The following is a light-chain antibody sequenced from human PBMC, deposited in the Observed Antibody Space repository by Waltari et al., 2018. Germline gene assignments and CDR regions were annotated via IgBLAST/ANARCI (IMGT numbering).Light chain of an antibody. V-gene: IGKV3-15*01. CDR1: QSVTTN. J-gene: IGKJ1*01. CDR2: GAS. CDR3: QQYEKWPRT. Sequence: EIVMTQTPATLSVSSGESSTLFCRASQSVTTNLAWYVQKPGQAPRLLIYGASARATGGPARFTGGGYGTEFTLTISSLQSEDFAVYYCQQYEKWPRTFGQGTKVEIK.